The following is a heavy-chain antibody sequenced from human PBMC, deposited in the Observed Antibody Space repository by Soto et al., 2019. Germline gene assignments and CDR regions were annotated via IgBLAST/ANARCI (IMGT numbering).Heavy chain of an antibody. CDR2: IKSKTDGSEK. J-gene: IGHJ6*02. Sequence: PGGSLRLSCAASGFTFSNAWMSWVRQAPGKGLEWVGRIKSKTDGSEKYYVDSVKGRFTISRDNAKNSLYLQMNSLRAEDTAVYYCARDEGGSDYYYYYGMDVWGQGTTVTVSS. D-gene: IGHD3-16*01. CDR1: GFTFSNAW. V-gene: IGHV3-7*03. CDR3: ARDEGGSDYYYYYGMDV.